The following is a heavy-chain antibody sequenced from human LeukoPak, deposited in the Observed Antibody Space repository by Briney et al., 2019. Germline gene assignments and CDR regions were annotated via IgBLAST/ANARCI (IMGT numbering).Heavy chain of an antibody. V-gene: IGHV1-69*05. CDR3: ARDSYIFKATSLDY. J-gene: IGHJ4*02. D-gene: IGHD1-26*01. CDR1: GGTFSSYA. Sequence: ASVTVSCKASGGTFSSYAISWVRLAPGQGLEWMGRIIPIFGTANYAQKFQGRVTITTDESTSTAYMELSSLRSEDTAVYYCARDSYIFKATSLDYWGQGTLVTVSS. CDR2: IIPIFGTA.